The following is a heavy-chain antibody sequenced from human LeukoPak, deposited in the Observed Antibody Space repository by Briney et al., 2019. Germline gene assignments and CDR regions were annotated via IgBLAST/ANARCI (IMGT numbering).Heavy chain of an antibody. D-gene: IGHD1-26*01. J-gene: IGHJ4*02. V-gene: IGHV4-59*01. CDR1: GGSISSYY. CDR2: IYYSGST. Sequence: SETLSLTCTVSGGSISSYYWSWIRQPPGKGLEWIGYIYYSGSTNYNPSLKSRVTISVDTSKNQFSLKLSSVTAADTAVYYCARQVYYYGWELLRENYFDYWGQGTLVTVSS. CDR3: ARQVYYYGWELLRENYFDY.